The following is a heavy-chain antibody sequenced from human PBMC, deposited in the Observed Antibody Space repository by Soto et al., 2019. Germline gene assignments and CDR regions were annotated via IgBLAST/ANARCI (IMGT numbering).Heavy chain of an antibody. D-gene: IGHD3-22*01. CDR2: IYYSGST. V-gene: IGHV4-39*01. CDR3: ARHIYDSSGYPFDY. CDR1: GGSISSSSYY. J-gene: IGHJ4*02. Sequence: SETLSLTCTVSGGSISSSSYYWGWIRQPPGKGLEWIGSIYYSGSTYYNPSLKSRVTISVDTSKNQFSLKLSSVTAADTAVYYCARHIYDSSGYPFDYWGQGTLVTVSS.